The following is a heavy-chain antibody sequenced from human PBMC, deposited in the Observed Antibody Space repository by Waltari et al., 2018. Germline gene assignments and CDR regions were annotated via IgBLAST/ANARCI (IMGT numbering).Heavy chain of an antibody. CDR1: GGSISSSSSY. CDR3: ARESGRDYYLDS. Sequence: QLQLQESGPGLVKTSETLSLTCTVSGGSISSSSSYWGWIRQSPGKGLDWIGIIHYSGSTHYSPSLKSRVTMSVDTSKNQVSLKVNSVTAADTAVYYCARESGRDYYLDSWGQGTLVTVSS. D-gene: IGHD3-10*01. J-gene: IGHJ4*02. CDR2: IHYSGST. V-gene: IGHV4-39*07.